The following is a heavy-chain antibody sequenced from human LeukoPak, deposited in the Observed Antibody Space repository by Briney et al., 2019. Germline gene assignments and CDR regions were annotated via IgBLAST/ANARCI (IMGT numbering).Heavy chain of an antibody. CDR1: GGSISSYY. D-gene: IGHD6-6*01. V-gene: IGHV4-4*08. CDR2: IYISGST. CDR3: AGQRAGSSSFRGYYYYYYMVL. Sequence: PSETLSLTCTVSGGSISSYYWSWIRQPPGKGLEWIGYIYISGSTNYNPSPKSRVTISVETSKNQYSLKLSLMTAADPASYFCAGQRAGSSSFRGYYYYYYMVLWGKGTTVTVPS. J-gene: IGHJ6*03.